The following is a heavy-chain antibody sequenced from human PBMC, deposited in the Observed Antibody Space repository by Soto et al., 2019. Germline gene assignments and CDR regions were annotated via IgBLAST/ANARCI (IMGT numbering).Heavy chain of an antibody. D-gene: IGHD3-22*01. V-gene: IGHV3-33*01. CDR1: GFTFSSYG. CDR2: IWYDGSNK. J-gene: IGHJ4*02. CDR3: ARDQVSQTYYYDSSGYGNFDY. Sequence: GGSLRLSCAASGFTFSSYGMHWFRQAPGKGLEWVAVIWYDGSNKYYADSVKGRFTISRDNSKNALYLQMNSLRAEDTAVYYCARDQVSQTYYYDSSGYGNFDYWGQGTLVTVSS.